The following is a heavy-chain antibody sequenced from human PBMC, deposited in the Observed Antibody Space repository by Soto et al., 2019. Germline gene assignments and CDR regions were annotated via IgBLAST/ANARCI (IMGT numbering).Heavy chain of an antibody. Sequence: NPSETLSLTCTVSGGSISSSSYYWGWIRQPPGKGLEWIGSIYYSGSTYYNPSLKSRVTISVDTSKNQFSLKLSSVTAADTAVYYCARLTSGWYYNWFDPWGQGTLVTVSS. D-gene: IGHD6-19*01. CDR3: ARLTSGWYYNWFDP. CDR2: IYYSGST. J-gene: IGHJ5*02. CDR1: GGSISSSSYY. V-gene: IGHV4-39*01.